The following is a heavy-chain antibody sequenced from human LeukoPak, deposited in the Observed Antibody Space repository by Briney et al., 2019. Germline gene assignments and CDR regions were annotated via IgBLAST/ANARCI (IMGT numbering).Heavy chain of an antibody. D-gene: IGHD2-15*01. J-gene: IGHJ6*03. Sequence: NPSETLSLTCAVYGGSFSGYYWSWIRQPPGKGLEWIGEINHSGSTNYNPSLKSRVTISVDTSKNQFSLKLGSVTAADTAVYYCARGVRYCSGGSCYSYYYYMDVWGKGTTVTVSS. CDR1: GGSFSGYY. CDR2: INHSGST. CDR3: ARGVRYCSGGSCYSYYYYMDV. V-gene: IGHV4-34*01.